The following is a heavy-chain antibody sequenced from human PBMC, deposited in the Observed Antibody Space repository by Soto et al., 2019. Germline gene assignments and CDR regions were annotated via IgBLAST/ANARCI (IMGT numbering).Heavy chain of an antibody. J-gene: IGHJ4*02. V-gene: IGHV6-1*01. Sequence: SPTLSLTCSISGDSVSDNSDAWNWIRQSPLRGLEWLGRTYYRSKWYNDYAVSVKSRITVTPDTSKNQFSLHLNSVTPEDTAVYYCAREGPYYVSSDSYHDYWGQGVLVTV. CDR2: TYYRSKWYN. D-gene: IGHD3-16*01. CDR1: GDSVSDNSDA. CDR3: AREGPYYVSSDSYHDY.